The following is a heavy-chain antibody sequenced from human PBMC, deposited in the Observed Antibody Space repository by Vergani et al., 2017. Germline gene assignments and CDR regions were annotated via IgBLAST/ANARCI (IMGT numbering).Heavy chain of an antibody. J-gene: IGHJ4*02. CDR3: ARSRPYCTSGSCPAI. Sequence: QVKLQESGPGLLKPSQTLSLTCTVLGESIRSGSHYWSWIRQPAGKGPEWIGHIHTGGSTDLNPSFKSRVSISVDTSKSQFSLKLNSVTVADTAVYYCARSRPYCTSGSCPAIWGQGTLVTVSA. V-gene: IGHV4-61*02. D-gene: IGHD2-15*01. CDR2: IHTGGST. CDR1: GESIRSGSHY.